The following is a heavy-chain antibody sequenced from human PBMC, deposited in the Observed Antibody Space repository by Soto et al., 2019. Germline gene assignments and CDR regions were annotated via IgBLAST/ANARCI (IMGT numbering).Heavy chain of an antibody. Sequence: QLQLQESGPGLVKPSETLSLSCTVSGGSVSSRSYFWGWFRQPPGKGLEWIVFMSYSGNTYYNPSLKSRVTISVDTSKDQFSLRMPSATAADTAVYYCASQDNDLVPLGQGSFDTWGQGTLVTVSS. D-gene: IGHD3-16*01. J-gene: IGHJ4*02. V-gene: IGHV4-39*01. CDR2: MSYSGNT. CDR3: ASQDNDLVPLGQGSFDT. CDR1: GGSVSSRSYF.